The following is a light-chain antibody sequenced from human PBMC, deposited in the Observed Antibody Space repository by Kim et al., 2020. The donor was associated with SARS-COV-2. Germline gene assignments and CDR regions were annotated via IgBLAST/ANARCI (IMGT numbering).Light chain of an antibody. CDR2: YDS. J-gene: IGLJ2*01. CDR1: DIGSKS. CDR3: QVWDSSSDVV. Sequence: VAPGNTARTTCGGDDIGSKSVLWYQQQPGQAPLLVIYYDSNRPSGSPERFSGSNSGNTATLTISRLEAADEADYYCQVWDSSSDVVFGGGTQLTVL. V-gene: IGLV3-21*04.